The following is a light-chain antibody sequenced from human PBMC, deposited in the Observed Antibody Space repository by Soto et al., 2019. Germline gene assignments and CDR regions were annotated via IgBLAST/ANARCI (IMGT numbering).Light chain of an antibody. CDR3: QQYKSYASS. V-gene: IGKV1-5*03. Sequence: DIQMTQSPSTLSTSVGDRVTITCRASQSISNWLAWYQQKPGKAPKLLIYKASTLESGVPSRFSGSGSWTEFTLTISSLQHDDFATYYCQQYKSYASSFGQGTKLEIK. J-gene: IGKJ2*03. CDR2: KAS. CDR1: QSISNW.